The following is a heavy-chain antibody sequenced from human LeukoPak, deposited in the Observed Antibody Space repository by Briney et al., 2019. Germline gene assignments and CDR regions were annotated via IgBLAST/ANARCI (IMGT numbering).Heavy chain of an antibody. CDR3: ARDAAATPYYYYGMDV. CDR2: ISAYNGNT. D-gene: IGHD2-15*01. V-gene: IGHV1-18*01. Sequence: VASVKVSCKASGYTFTSYGISWVRQAPGQGLEWVGWISAYNGNTNYAQKLQGRVTMTTDTSTSTAYMELRSLRSDDTAVYYCARDAAATPYYYYGMDVWGQGTTVTVSS. J-gene: IGHJ6*02. CDR1: GYTFTSYG.